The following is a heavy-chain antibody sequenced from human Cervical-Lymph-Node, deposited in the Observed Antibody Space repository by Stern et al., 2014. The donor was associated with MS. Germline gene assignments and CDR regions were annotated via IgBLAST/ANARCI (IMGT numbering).Heavy chain of an antibody. D-gene: IGHD5-24*01. Sequence: VQLLESGPGLVKPSQTLSLTCAVTGGSISSTEYYWSWIRPAPGKGLEWIGYIHNSGTTYYNPSLKSRVTISVDTSKNQFSLKLRSVTAADTAVYYCSRDADGYSLVFGYWGRGTLVTVSS. CDR2: IHNSGTT. V-gene: IGHV4-30-4*01. CDR1: GGSISSTEYY. CDR3: SRDADGYSLVFGY. J-gene: IGHJ4*02.